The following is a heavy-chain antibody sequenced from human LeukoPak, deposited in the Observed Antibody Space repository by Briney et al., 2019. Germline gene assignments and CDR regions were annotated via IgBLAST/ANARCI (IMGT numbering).Heavy chain of an antibody. J-gene: IGHJ4*02. CDR2: ISGRGDST. CDR1: GFTFNNYP. CDR3: AKGQHDGYRIFDS. Sequence: GSLTLSCAASGFTFNNYPMSWVRQAPGKGLEWVAAISGRGDSTNYADSVRGRFTISRDNSKNTLHLKMNSLRAEDTAVYYCAKGQHDGYRIFDSWGQATLVTVSS. D-gene: IGHD5-24*01. V-gene: IGHV3-23*01.